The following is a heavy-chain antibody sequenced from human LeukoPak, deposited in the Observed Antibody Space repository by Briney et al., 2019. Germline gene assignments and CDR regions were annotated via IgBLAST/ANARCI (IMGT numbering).Heavy chain of an antibody. CDR2: MSGRGVST. V-gene: IGHV3-23*01. D-gene: IGHD2-15*01. J-gene: IGHJ4*02. CDR1: GFTFTNYA. CDR3: AKDCNGGNCYIDY. Sequence: GGSLRLSCAASGFTFTNYAMSWVRQAPGKGLEWVSGMSGRGVSTYYADSVKGRFTISSDNPKNTLYLQMNSLRAEDTAIYYCAKDCNGGNCYIDYWGQGTLVTVAS.